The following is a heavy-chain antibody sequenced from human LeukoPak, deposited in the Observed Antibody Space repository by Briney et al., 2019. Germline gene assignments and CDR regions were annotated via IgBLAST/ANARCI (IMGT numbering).Heavy chain of an antibody. CDR3: AKDRADVAVAGIYYYYGMDV. D-gene: IGHD6-19*01. CDR1: GFTFSSYS. J-gene: IGHJ6*02. CDR2: ISSSSSTI. V-gene: IGHV3-48*04. Sequence: GGSLRLSCSASGFTFSSYSMNWVRQAPGKGLEWVSYISSSSSTIYYADSVKGRFTISRDNAKNSLYLQMNSLRAEDTAVYYCAKDRADVAVAGIYYYYGMDVWGQGTTVTVSS.